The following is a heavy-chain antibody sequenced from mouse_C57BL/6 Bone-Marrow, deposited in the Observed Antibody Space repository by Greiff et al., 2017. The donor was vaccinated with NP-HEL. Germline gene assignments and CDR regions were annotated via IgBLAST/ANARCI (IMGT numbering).Heavy chain of an antibody. Sequence: EVMLVESGGGLVKPGGSLKLSCAASGFTFSSYAMSWVRQTPEKRLEWVATISDGGSYTYYPDNVKGRFTISRDNAKNNLYLQMSHLKSEDTAMYYCARDRITTVVVRWYFDVWGTGTTVTVSS. CDR2: ISDGGSYT. CDR1: GFTFSSYA. J-gene: IGHJ1*03. D-gene: IGHD1-1*01. V-gene: IGHV5-4*01. CDR3: ARDRITTVVVRWYFDV.